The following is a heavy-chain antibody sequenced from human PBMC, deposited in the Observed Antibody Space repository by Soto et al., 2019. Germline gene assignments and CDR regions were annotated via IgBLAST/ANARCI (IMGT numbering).Heavy chain of an antibody. CDR1: GVTFSSFA. V-gene: IGHV3-30-3*01. D-gene: IGHD6-19*01. Sequence: ERSRRLSCAASGVTFSSFAMHGFRQAPGKGLEWVAVISYDGSNKYYADSVKGRFTISRDNSKNTLYLQMNSLRAEDTAVYYCARDLEVAVAGAWGQGT. CDR3: ARDLEVAVAGA. CDR2: ISYDGSNK. J-gene: IGHJ5*02.